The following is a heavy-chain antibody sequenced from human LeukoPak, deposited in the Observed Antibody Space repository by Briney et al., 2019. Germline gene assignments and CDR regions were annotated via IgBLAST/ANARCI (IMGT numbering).Heavy chain of an antibody. Sequence: ASETLSLTCAVYGGSFSGYYWSWIRQPPGKGVEWIGEINHSGSTNYNQSLKSRVTISVDTSKNQFSLKLSSVTAADTAVYYCARLLRGGRDTPMVTMIVVRAKSGAFDIWGQGTMVTVSS. V-gene: IGHV4-34*01. CDR1: GGSFSGYY. CDR3: ARLLRGGRDTPMVTMIVVRAKSGAFDI. J-gene: IGHJ3*02. CDR2: INHSGST. D-gene: IGHD3-22*01.